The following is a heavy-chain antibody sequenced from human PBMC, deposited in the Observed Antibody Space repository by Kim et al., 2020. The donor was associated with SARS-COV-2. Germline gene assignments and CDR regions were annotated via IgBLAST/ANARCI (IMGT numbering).Heavy chain of an antibody. CDR1: GYSFTSYW. CDR3: ARNYGGNSEVVS. J-gene: IGHJ5*02. Sequence: GESLKISCKGSGYSFTSYWISWVRQMPGKGLEWMGRIDPSDSYTNYSPSFQGHVTISADKSISTAYLQWSSLKASDTAMYYCARNYGGNSEVVSWGQGTLVTVS. CDR2: IDPSDSYT. V-gene: IGHV5-10-1*01. D-gene: IGHD2-8*02.